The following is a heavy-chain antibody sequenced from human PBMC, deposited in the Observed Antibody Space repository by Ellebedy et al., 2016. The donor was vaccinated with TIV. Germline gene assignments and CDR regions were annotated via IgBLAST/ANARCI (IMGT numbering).Heavy chain of an antibody. J-gene: IGHJ4*02. D-gene: IGHD2-2*01. CDR3: ARLSSTSRTRDY. V-gene: IGHV4-39*07. Sequence: MPSETLSLTCTVSGCSISSSSYYWGWIRQPPGKGLAWLGSIYYSGMTYYNPSLKSRVTISVDTSKNQFYLKQTSVTAADTAVYYCARLSSTSRTRDYWGQGTLVTVAS. CDR2: IYYSGMT. CDR1: GCSISSSSYY.